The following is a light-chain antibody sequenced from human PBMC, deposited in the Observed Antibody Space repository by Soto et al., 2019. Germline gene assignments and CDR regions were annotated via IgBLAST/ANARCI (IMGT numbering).Light chain of an antibody. CDR1: SSDIGTYNY. J-gene: IGLJ2*01. V-gene: IGLV2-14*03. CDR3: TSYTSSRTVV. CDR2: DVS. Sequence: QSVLAQPASVSGSPGQSITISCTGTSSDIGTYNYVSWYQQHAGKVPKLMIYDVSTRPSGVSDRFSGSKSGNTASLTISGLQAEDEADYYCTSYTSSRTVVFGGGTKLTVL.